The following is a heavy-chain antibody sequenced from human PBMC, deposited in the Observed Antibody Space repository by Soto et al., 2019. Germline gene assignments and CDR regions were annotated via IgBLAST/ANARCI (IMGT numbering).Heavy chain of an antibody. V-gene: IGHV3-30*18. J-gene: IGHJ4*02. CDR1: GFTFSSYG. CDR3: ANQERGTTGSDY. CDR2: ISYDGSNK. Sequence: PGGSLSLSCAASGFTFSSYGMHWVRQAPGKGLEWVAVISYDGSNKYYADSVKGRFTISRDNSKNTLYLQMNSLRAEDTAVYYCANQERGTTGSDYWGQGTLVTVSS. D-gene: IGHD1-1*01.